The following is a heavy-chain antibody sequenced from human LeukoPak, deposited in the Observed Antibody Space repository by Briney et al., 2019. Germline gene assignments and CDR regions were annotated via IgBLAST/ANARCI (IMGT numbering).Heavy chain of an antibody. CDR2: ISGTGDRT. CDR1: GFTFDTTD. D-gene: IGHD1-26*01. CDR3: VKNSGIWSF. Sequence: GGSLRLSCAASGFTFDTTDMTWVRQAPGKGPEWLSCISGTGDRTYYADSVRGRFTISRDNSKNMLHPQMTSLRVEDTATYYCVKNSGIWSFWGRGTLAAVSS. V-gene: IGHV3-23*01. J-gene: IGHJ4*02.